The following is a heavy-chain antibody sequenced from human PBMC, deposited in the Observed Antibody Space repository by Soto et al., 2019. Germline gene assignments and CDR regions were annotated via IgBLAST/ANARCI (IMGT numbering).Heavy chain of an antibody. Sequence: GSLRLSCAASGFTFSSYAMSWVRQAPGKGLEWVSAISGSGGSTYYADSVKGRFTISRDNSKNTLYLQMNSLRAEDTAVYYCAKEGLEMATITYYYGMDVWGQGTTVTVSS. CDR2: ISGSGGST. J-gene: IGHJ6*02. CDR1: GFTFSSYA. CDR3: AKEGLEMATITYYYGMDV. D-gene: IGHD5-12*01. V-gene: IGHV3-23*01.